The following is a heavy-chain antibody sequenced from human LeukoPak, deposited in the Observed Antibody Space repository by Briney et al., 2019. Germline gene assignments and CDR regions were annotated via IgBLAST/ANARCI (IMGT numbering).Heavy chain of an antibody. J-gene: IGHJ4*02. CDR2: INPNSGGA. D-gene: IGHD2-2*02. V-gene: IGHV1-2*02. CDR3: ARDRGFCSSSTCYTAF. Sequence: GASVKVSCKASGYTFTDYYMHWVRQAPGQRLEWMGWINPNSGGAYFARKFQGRVTMTRDTSISTAYMELSSLTSDDTAVYFCARDRGFCSSSTCYTAFWGQGTLVTVSS. CDR1: GYTFTDYY.